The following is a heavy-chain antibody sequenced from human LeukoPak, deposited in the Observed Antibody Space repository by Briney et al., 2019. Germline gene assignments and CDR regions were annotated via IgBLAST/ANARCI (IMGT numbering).Heavy chain of an antibody. J-gene: IGHJ6*04. V-gene: IGHV3-48*03. CDR1: GFTFSSYE. CDR2: ISSSGSTI. D-gene: IGHD2-15*01. Sequence: GGSLRLSCAVSGFTFSSYEMNWVRQAPGKGLEWVSYISSSGSTIYYADSVKGRFTISRDNAKNSLYLQMNSLRAEDTAVYYCARGRGRYCSGGSCYRYYYYYGMDVWGKGTTVTVSS. CDR3: ARGRGRYCSGGSCYRYYYYYGMDV.